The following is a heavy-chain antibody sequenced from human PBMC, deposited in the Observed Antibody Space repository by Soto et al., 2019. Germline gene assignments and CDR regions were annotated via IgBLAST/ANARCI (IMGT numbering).Heavy chain of an antibody. CDR2: IYYSGST. J-gene: IGHJ5*02. CDR3: ARAGSVYYYDSSGITGWFDP. CDR1: VGSISSGDYY. V-gene: IGHV4-30-4*01. D-gene: IGHD3-22*01. Sequence: QVQLQESGPGLVKPSQTLSLTCTVSVGSISSGDYYWSWIRQPPGKGLEWIGYIYYSGSTYYNPSLKSRITIPVHTSKNQFSLKLSSVTAADTAVYYCARAGSVYYYDSSGITGWFDPWGQGTLVTVSS.